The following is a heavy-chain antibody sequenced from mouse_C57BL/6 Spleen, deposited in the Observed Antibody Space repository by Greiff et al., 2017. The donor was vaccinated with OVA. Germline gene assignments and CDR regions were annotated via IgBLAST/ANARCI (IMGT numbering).Heavy chain of an antibody. J-gene: IGHJ3*01. D-gene: IGHD3-3*01. CDR1: GYTFTDYY. CDR3: ARGDWTGFAY. CDR2: INPNNGGT. Sequence: EVQLQQSGPELVKPGASVKISCKASGYTFTDYYMNWVKQSHGKSLEWIGDINPNNGGTSYNQKFKGKATLTVDKSSSTAYMELRSLTSEDSAVYYCARGDWTGFAYWGQGTLVTVSA. V-gene: IGHV1-26*01.